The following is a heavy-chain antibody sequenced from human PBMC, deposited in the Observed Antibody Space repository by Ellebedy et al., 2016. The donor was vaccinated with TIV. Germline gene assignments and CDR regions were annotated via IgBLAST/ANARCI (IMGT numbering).Heavy chain of an antibody. CDR3: ARDLSAGWPIHYYYYGMDV. V-gene: IGHV1-69*13. CDR2: IIPIFGTA. CDR1: GGTFSSYA. Sequence: SVKVSCXASGGTFSSYAISWVRPAPGQGLEWMGGIIPIFGTANYAQKFQGRVTITADESTSTAYMELSSLRSEDTAVYYCARDLSAGWPIHYYYYGMDVWGQGTTVTVSS. D-gene: IGHD6-19*01. J-gene: IGHJ6*02.